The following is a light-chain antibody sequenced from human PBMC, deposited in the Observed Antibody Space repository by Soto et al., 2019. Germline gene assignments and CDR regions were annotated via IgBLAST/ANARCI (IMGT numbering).Light chain of an antibody. J-gene: IGKJ2*01. CDR2: DAS. Sequence: VVLTQSPATLSLSPGQRATLSCRASQSVNTYLAWYQQKPGQAPRLLIYDASNRATGIPARFSGSGSGTVFTLTISSLEPEDFAVYYCQQLFNGNTFGQGTKLEIK. V-gene: IGKV3-11*01. CDR3: QQLFNGNT. CDR1: QSVNTY.